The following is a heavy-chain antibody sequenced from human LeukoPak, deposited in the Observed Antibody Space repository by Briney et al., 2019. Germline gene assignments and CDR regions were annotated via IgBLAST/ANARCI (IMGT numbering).Heavy chain of an antibody. D-gene: IGHD2-15*01. Sequence: SETLSLTCAVWGDSISSTSDYGAWIRQPPGRGLEWIGTIYYSGTTYYNPSLNSRVTISVDPSKNQFSLKLSSVTAADTAVYYCARLNRQCSGGSCHSGWFDPWGQGTLVTVSS. CDR1: GDSISSTSDY. CDR3: ARLNRQCSGGSCHSGWFDP. CDR2: IYYSGTT. V-gene: IGHV4-39*01. J-gene: IGHJ5*02.